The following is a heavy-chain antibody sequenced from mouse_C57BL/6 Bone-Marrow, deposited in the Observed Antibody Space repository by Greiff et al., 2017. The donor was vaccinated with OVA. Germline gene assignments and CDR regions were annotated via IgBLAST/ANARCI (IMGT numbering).Heavy chain of an antibody. D-gene: IGHD2-3*01. CDR1: GYTFTSYW. CDR2: IYPSDSET. J-gene: IGHJ3*01. CDR3: ARLFYDGYYWFAY. V-gene: IGHV1-61*01. Sequence: VQLQQSGAELVRPGSSVKLSCKASGYTFTSYWMDWVKQRPGQGLEWIGNIYPSDSETHYNQKFKDKATLTVDKSSSTAYMQLSSLTSEDSAVYYCARLFYDGYYWFAYWGQGTLVTVSA.